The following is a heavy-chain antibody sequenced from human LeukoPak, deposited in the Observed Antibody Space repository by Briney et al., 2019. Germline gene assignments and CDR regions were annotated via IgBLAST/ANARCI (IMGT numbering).Heavy chain of an antibody. CDR1: GFTFSSYS. D-gene: IGHD4-17*01. V-gene: IGHV3-21*04. Sequence: GGSLRLSCAASGFTFSSYSMNWVRQAPGKGLEWVSSISSSSSYIYYAGSVKGRFTISRDNSKNTLYLQMNSLRAEDTALYYCAKCYGDYAATAGYYFDFWGQGTLVTVSS. CDR2: ISSSSSYI. J-gene: IGHJ4*02. CDR3: AKCYGDYAATAGYYFDF.